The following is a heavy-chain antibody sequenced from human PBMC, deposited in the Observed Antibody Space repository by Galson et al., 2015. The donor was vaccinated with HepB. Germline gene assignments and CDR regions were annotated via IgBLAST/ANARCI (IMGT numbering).Heavy chain of an antibody. CDR2: IIPMFGTA. CDR3: ARVLSRTYPFGSYFDV. J-gene: IGHJ4*02. D-gene: IGHD2-2*01. V-gene: IGHV1-69*06. Sequence: SVKVSCKASGDTFSYYAITWVRQAPGQGLEWMGGIIPMFGTANYVEKFQGRVTIIADTSSSTVYMEVSSLRPEDTAVYYCARVLSRTYPFGSYFDVWGQGTLVTASP. CDR1: GDTFSYYA.